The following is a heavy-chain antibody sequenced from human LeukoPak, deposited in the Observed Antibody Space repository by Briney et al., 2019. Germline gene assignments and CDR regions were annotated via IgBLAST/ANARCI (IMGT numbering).Heavy chain of an antibody. CDR1: GGSISSYY. CDR2: IYYSGST. D-gene: IGHD3-3*01. CDR3: ARAPYYDFWSGIGYMDV. Sequence: PSETLSLTCTVSGGSISSYYWSWIRQPPGKGLEWIGYIYYSGSTNYNPSLKSRVTISVDTSKNQYSLKLSSVTAADTAVYYCARAPYYDFWSGIGYMDVWGKGTTVTVSS. V-gene: IGHV4-59*01. J-gene: IGHJ6*03.